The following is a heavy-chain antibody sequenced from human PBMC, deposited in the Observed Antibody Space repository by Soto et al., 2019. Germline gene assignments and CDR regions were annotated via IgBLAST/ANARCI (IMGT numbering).Heavy chain of an antibody. CDR3: ARGKGLGYCSGGSCYHALDGMDV. J-gene: IGHJ6*02. CDR2: IYYSGST. Sequence: SETLSLTCTVSGGSISSYYWSWIRQPPGKGLEWIGYIYYSGSTNYNPSLKSRVTISVDTSKNQFSLKLSSVTAADTAVYYCARGKGLGYCSGGSCYHALDGMDVWGQGTTVTV. V-gene: IGHV4-59*01. CDR1: GGSISSYY. D-gene: IGHD2-15*01.